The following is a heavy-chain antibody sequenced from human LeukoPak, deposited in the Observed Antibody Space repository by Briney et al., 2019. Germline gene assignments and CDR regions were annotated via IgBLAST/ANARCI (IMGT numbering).Heavy chain of an antibody. Sequence: PGGSLRLSCAASGFTFSAFAMHWVRQAPGKGLEWVAAISYDARNKYYADSVKGRFTISRDNSKNTVHLQMNSLRAEDTAVYYCAREEWYYLDYWGQGTLVTVSS. J-gene: IGHJ4*02. CDR2: ISYDARNK. CDR1: GFTFSAFA. V-gene: IGHV3-30*04. D-gene: IGHD3-3*01. CDR3: AREEWYYLDY.